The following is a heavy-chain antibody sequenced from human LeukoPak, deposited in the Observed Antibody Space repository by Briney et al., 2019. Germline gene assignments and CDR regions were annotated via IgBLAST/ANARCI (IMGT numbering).Heavy chain of an antibody. D-gene: IGHD2-2*01. Sequence: GGSLRLSCAASGSTFSSSWMHWVRQAPGKGLLWVSRINTDGSSTNYADSVKGRFTISRDNAKNTLYLQMNSLRAEDTAVYYCASGIVVVPTARTFDSWGQGTLVTVSS. V-gene: IGHV3-74*01. CDR1: GSTFSSSW. J-gene: IGHJ4*02. CDR2: INTDGSST. CDR3: ASGIVVVPTARTFDS.